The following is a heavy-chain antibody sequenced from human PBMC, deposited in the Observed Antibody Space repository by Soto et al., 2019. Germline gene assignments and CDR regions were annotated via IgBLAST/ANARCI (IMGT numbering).Heavy chain of an antibody. D-gene: IGHD3-10*02. J-gene: IGHJ4*02. V-gene: IGHV4-4*02. Sequence: PSETLSLTCAVSGGSITSTNWWSWVRQSPGKGLEWIGEIHHGGSTNYNPSLQTRVTISVDNSKNQFSLKLSSVTAADTAVYFCARYDYVPENVYNIASGGQGTLVPVSS. CDR2: IHHGGST. CDR1: GGSITSTNW. CDR3: ARYDYVPENVYNIAS.